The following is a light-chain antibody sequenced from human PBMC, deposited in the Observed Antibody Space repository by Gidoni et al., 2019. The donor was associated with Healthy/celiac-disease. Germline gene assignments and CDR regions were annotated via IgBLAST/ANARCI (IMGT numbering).Light chain of an antibody. CDR1: KLGDKY. V-gene: IGLV3-1*01. Sequence: SYQLPQPPSLSVSPGQTASITCSGDKLGDKYACWYQQKPGQSPVLVIYQDSKRPSGIPERFSGYNSGKTATLTISGTQAMDEADYYCQAWDSSTEQVVFGGGTKLTVL. CDR3: QAWDSSTEQVV. CDR2: QDS. J-gene: IGLJ2*01.